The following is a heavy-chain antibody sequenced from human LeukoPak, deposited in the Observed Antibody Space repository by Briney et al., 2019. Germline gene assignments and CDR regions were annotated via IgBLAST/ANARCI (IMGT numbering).Heavy chain of an antibody. CDR3: ARGDWNYGRTDY. D-gene: IGHD1-7*01. CDR2: INPNSGGT. CDR1: GYTFTGYY. J-gene: IGHJ4*02. V-gene: IGHV1-2*02. Sequence: ASVKVSCKASGYTFTGYYMHWVRQAPGQGLEWMGWINPNSGGTNYAQKFQGRVTMTRDTSISTAYMELSRLRSDDTALYFCARGDWNYGRTDYWGQGTLVTVSS.